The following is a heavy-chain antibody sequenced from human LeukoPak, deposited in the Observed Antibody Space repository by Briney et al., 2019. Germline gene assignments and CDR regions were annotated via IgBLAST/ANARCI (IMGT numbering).Heavy chain of an antibody. CDR3: ASPRDYISGSEGGYDY. D-gene: IGHD6-6*01. J-gene: IGHJ4*02. V-gene: IGHV1-69*02. Sequence: SVKVSCKASGCTFSSYSFSWVRQPPGQGLEWMGRIIPIFGIANYAQKFQGRVTITADKSTNTAYMALCSLRSEDRAVYYCASPRDYISGSEGGYDYWGQGTLVTVSS. CDR1: GCTFSSYS. CDR2: IIPIFGIA.